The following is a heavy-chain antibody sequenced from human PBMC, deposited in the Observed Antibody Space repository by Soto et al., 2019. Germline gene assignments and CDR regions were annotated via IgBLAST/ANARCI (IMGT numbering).Heavy chain of an antibody. D-gene: IGHD3-22*01. V-gene: IGHV1-18*01. CDR2: SSAYNGNT. CDR1: GYTFTSYG. J-gene: IGHJ4*02. Sequence: QVQLVQSGAEVKKPGASVKVSCKASGYTFTSYGISWVRQAPGQGLEWMGWSSAYNGNTNYAQKLQGRVTMTTDTSTSTAYMELRSLRYDDTAVYYCARDSRYYYDSSGYTDYWGQGTLVTVSS. CDR3: ARDSRYYYDSSGYTDY.